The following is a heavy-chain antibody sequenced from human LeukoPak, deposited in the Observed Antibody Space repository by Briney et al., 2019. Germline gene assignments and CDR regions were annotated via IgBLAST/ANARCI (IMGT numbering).Heavy chain of an antibody. V-gene: IGHV3-30-3*01. CDR1: GFTFSTYA. Sequence: GGSLRLSCAASGFTFSTYAIHWVRQAPGKGLEWVAVMSNDGSNKYYADSVEGRFTISRDNSKNTLYLQMNSLRAEDTAVYYCARGAAAVHGGGYFQHWGQGTLVTVSS. D-gene: IGHD6-13*01. J-gene: IGHJ1*01. CDR2: MSNDGSNK. CDR3: ARGAAAVHGGGYFQH.